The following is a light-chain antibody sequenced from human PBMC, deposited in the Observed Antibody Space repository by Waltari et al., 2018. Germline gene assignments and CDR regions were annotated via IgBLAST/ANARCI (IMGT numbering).Light chain of an antibody. CDR1: QSISRY. V-gene: IGKV3-20*01. Sequence: EIVLTQSPGTLSLSPGERATLSCRASQSISRYLAWYQQKPGQAPRLLIYAASSRATGIPDRFSGSGSGTAFSLTISRLEPEDFAVYYCQNHERLPAMFGQGTKVEIK. J-gene: IGKJ1*01. CDR3: QNHERLPAM. CDR2: AAS.